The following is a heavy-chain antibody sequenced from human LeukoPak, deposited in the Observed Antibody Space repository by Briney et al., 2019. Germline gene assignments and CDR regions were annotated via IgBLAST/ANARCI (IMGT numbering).Heavy chain of an antibody. J-gene: IGHJ4*02. V-gene: IGHV4-39*07. CDR2: IYYSGST. CDR1: GGSISSSSYY. Sequence: TSETLSLTCTVSGGSISSSSYYWGWIRQPPGKGLEWIGSIYYSGSTYYNPSLKSRVTISVDTSKNQFSLKLSSVTAADTAVYYCATPWIQLWYYFDYWGQGTLVTVSS. D-gene: IGHD5-18*01. CDR3: ATPWIQLWYYFDY.